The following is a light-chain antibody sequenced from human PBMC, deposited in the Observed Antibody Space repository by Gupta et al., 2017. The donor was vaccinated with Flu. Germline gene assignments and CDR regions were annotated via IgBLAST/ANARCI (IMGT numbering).Light chain of an antibody. CDR3: MQALQTPYP. J-gene: IGKJ4*01. Sequence: DWYLQKPGQSPQLLLNLGCNRASGVPDRVSGSGSGTDFTLKISREEAEDVGVYYCMQALQTPYPFVGGNKVETK. CDR2: LGC. V-gene: IGKV2-28*01.